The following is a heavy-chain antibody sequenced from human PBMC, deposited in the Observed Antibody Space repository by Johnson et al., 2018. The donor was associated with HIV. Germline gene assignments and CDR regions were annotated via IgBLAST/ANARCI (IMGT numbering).Heavy chain of an antibody. Sequence: QVQLVESGGGVVQPGGSRRLSCAAFGFTFSNYGMHWVRLAPGKGLEWVAFIRSDGSSKYYADSVKGRFTISRDNSKNTLYLQMNSLRAEDTAVYYCARVITMIVVVIGDIWGQGTMVTVSS. J-gene: IGHJ3*02. CDR1: GFTFSNYG. D-gene: IGHD3-22*01. CDR3: ARVITMIVVVIGDI. CDR2: IRSDGSSK. V-gene: IGHV3-30*02.